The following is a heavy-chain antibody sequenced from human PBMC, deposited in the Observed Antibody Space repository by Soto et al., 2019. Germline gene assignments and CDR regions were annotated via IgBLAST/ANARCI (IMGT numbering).Heavy chain of an antibody. CDR1: GGSFRSYA. CDR2: IIPIFGTA. CDR3: AGSADSSGWYYFEH. J-gene: IGHJ4*02. V-gene: IGHV1-69*12. D-gene: IGHD6-19*01. Sequence: QVQLVQSGAEVKKPGSSVKVSCKASGGSFRSYAISWVRQAPGQGLAWMGGIIPIFGTANYAQKFQGRVTMTADALSSTADMEWSSLSSEVTAVYYCAGSADSSGWYYFEHWGQGTVVTVSS.